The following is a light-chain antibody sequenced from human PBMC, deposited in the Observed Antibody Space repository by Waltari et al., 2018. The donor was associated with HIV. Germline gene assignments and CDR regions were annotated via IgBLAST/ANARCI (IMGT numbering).Light chain of an antibody. CDR2: DVS. Sequence: QSALPQPRSVSGSLGQSVTISCTGTGSDVGNSKYVSWYQQHPGKVPKLLIYDVSERPSRLPGRFSGTKSGNTASLTISGLQAEDEADYYCCSYAGTNTYVFGSGTEVTVL. CDR1: GSDVGNSKY. J-gene: IGLJ1*01. CDR3: CSYAGTNTYV. V-gene: IGLV2-11*01.